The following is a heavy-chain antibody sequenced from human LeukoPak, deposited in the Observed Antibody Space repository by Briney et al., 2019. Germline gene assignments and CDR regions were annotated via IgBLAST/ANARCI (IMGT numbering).Heavy chain of an antibody. CDR3: ATDSPETAAFDY. CDR2: IVGSSRNI. J-gene: IGHJ4*02. CDR1: GFTFSDYN. Sequence: GGSLRLSCAASGFTFSDYNMNWVRQAPGKGLEWVSYIVGSSRNIYYADSVKGRFTISRDNAKNSLYLQMDSLRAEDTAVYHCATDSPETAAFDYWGQGTLVTVSS. V-gene: IGHV3-48*04. D-gene: IGHD1-1*01.